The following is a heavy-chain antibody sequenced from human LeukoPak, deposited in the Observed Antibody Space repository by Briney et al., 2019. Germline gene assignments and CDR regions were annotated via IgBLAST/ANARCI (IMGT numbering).Heavy chain of an antibody. Sequence: GGSLRLSCAASGFTFSSFDMHWVRQPTGQGLEWVSTIGTGSDTYYPGSVEGRFTLSRDNAKNSLYLQMNSLTAGDTAVYYCARGPPRGKYYYMDVWGKGTTVTVSS. V-gene: IGHV3-13*01. CDR3: ARGPPRGKYYYMDV. CDR1: GFTFSSFD. J-gene: IGHJ6*03. CDR2: IGTGSDT. D-gene: IGHD1-1*01.